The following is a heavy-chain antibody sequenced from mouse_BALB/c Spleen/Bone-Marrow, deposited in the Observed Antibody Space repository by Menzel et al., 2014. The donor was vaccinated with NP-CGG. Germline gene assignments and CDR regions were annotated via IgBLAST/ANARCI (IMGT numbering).Heavy chain of an antibody. V-gene: IGHV14-3*02. CDR2: IDPANGNT. Sequence: EVQGVESGAELVKPGASVKLSCTASGFNIKDTYMHWVQQRPEQGLEWIGRIDPANGNTKYDPKFQGKATITADASSNTAYLQLSSLTSEDTAVYYCARSHYYGSYAMDYWGQGTSVTGSS. D-gene: IGHD1-2*01. J-gene: IGHJ4*01. CDR3: ARSHYYGSYAMDY. CDR1: GFNIKDTY.